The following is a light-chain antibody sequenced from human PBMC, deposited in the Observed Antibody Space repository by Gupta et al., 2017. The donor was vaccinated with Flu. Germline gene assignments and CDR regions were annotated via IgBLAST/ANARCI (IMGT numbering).Light chain of an antibody. CDR1: QRVSSY. V-gene: IGKV3-11*02. Sequence: EIVCTQSPATLSLSPGARATLTCSASQRVSSYLAWYQQKPGQAPRLLIYDASNRATGIPARFSGSGWGRAFTLTISSLEPEDVVVYYCQQRSNRPFITFGQGTRLEIK. CDR2: DAS. J-gene: IGKJ5*01. CDR3: QQRSNRPFIT.